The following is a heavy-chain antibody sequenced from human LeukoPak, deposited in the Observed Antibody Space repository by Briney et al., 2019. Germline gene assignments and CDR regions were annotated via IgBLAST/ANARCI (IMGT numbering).Heavy chain of an antibody. CDR3: YYYGSGSYIFDY. CDR2: IYYSGST. Sequence: SETLSLTCTVSGGSISSSSYYWGWIRQPPGKGLEWIGSIYYSGSTYYNPSLKSRVTISVDTSKTQFSLKLSSVTAADTAVYYCYYYGSGSYIFDYWGQGTLVTVSS. D-gene: IGHD3-10*01. CDR1: GGSISSSSYY. V-gene: IGHV4-39*01. J-gene: IGHJ4*02.